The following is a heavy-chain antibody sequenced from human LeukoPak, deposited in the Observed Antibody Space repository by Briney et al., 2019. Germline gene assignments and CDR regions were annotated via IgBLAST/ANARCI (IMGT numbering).Heavy chain of an antibody. CDR3: ATGANPHYYSSGYYLDY. V-gene: IGHV1-24*01. CDR2: FDPEDGET. CDR1: GYTLTELS. J-gene: IGHJ4*02. Sequence: ASVKVSCKVSGYTLTELSMHWVRQAPGKGLEWMGGFDPEDGETIYAQKFQGRVTMTEDTSTGTAYMELSSLRSEDTAVYYCATGANPHYYSSGYYLDYWGQGTLVTVSS. D-gene: IGHD3-22*01.